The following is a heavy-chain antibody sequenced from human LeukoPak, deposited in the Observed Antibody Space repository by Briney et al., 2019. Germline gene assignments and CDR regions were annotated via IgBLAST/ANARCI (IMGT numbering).Heavy chain of an antibody. J-gene: IGHJ6*02. Sequence: SETLSLTCAVYGGSFSGFYWSWIRQPPGKGLEWIGEINHSGSTNSKPSLKSRVTISVDTSKNQFSLKLSSVTAADTAVYYCARDKWLRNYYYYYGMDVWGQGTTVTVSS. CDR1: GGSFSGFY. CDR2: INHSGST. CDR3: ARDKWLRNYYYYYGMDV. D-gene: IGHD5-12*01. V-gene: IGHV4-34*01.